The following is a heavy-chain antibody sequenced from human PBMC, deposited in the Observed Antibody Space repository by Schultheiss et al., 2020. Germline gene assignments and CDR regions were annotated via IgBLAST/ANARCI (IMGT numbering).Heavy chain of an antibody. Sequence: SETLSLTCAVYGGSFSGYYWSWIRQPPGKGLEWIGEINQSGSTNYNPSLKSRVTISVDTSKNQFSLKLSSVTAADTAVYYCAREVGCSSTSCLIYYYYGMDVWGEGATVTVSS. CDR2: INQSGST. D-gene: IGHD2-2*01. CDR1: GGSFSGYY. J-gene: IGHJ6*04. V-gene: IGHV4-34*01. CDR3: AREVGCSSTSCLIYYYYGMDV.